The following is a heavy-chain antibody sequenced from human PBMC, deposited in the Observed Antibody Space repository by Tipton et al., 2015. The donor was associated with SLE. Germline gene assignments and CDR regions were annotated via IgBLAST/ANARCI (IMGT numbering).Heavy chain of an antibody. J-gene: IGHJ4*02. Sequence: TLSLTCTVSDGSISDYYWTWIRQPAGEGLEWIGRMYASGSTNYNPSLRSRAAMSVDASKSHFSLKLTSVTAADTAVYYCARDSPTVAGTFASWGQGTLVIVS. CDR2: MYASGST. D-gene: IGHD6-19*01. CDR1: DGSISDYY. CDR3: ARDSPTVAGTFAS. V-gene: IGHV4-4*07.